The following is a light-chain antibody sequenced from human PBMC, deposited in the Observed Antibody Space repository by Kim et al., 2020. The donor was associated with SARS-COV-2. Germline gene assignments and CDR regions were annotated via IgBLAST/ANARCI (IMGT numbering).Light chain of an antibody. V-gene: IGKV3-15*01. CDR2: AAS. Sequence: EIVLTQSPGTLSVSPGETATLSCRASQSVSDNLAWYQQKPGQAPRLLIHAASTRATGVPARFSGSGSGTEFTLTISSLQSEDSAVYLCQQYSDWPPGDTFGQGTKLEI. J-gene: IGKJ2*01. CDR3: QQYSDWPPGDT. CDR1: QSVSDN.